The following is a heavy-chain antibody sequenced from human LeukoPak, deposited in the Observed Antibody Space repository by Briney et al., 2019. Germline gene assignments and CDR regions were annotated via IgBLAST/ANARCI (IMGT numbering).Heavy chain of an antibody. J-gene: IGHJ3*02. CDR2: IYSSGST. Sequence: KPSETRSLTCTVSGASISSGPHYWSWIRQPAGKGLEWIGRIYSSGSTNYNPSLESRVTISADTSKNQFSLTPHSVTAADTAVYYCARDAYSPDLVDISGEATKVTVSS. CDR1: GASISSGPHY. V-gene: IGHV4-61*02. D-gene: IGHD4-11*01. CDR3: ARDAYSPDLVDI.